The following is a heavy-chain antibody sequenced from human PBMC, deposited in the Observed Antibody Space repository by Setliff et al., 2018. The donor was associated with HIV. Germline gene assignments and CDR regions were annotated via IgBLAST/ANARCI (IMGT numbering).Heavy chain of an antibody. J-gene: IGHJ3*02. CDR3: AKDYGDGHNWGAFDI. V-gene: IGHV3-74*01. CDR2: MNTDGSST. CDR1: GFTFSSYW. D-gene: IGHD1-1*01. Sequence: GGSLRLSCAASGFTFSSYWMHWVRQAPGKGLVWVFGMNTDGSSTRYADSVKGRFTISRDNTKNFVFLEMTNLRPEDTALYFCAKDYGDGHNWGAFDISGQGTMVTVSS.